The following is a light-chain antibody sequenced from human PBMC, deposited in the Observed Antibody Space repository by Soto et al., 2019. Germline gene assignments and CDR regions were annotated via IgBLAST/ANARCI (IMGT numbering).Light chain of an antibody. Sequence: EIVLTQSPGTLSLSPGERATLSCRASQSISSSHLAWHQQKPGPAPRLLIYDASSRPTGIPDRFSGSGSGTDFTLTISRLEPEDFAVYYCQQYGSSPPVTFGQGTRLEIK. V-gene: IGKV3-20*01. CDR1: QSISSSH. CDR2: DAS. J-gene: IGKJ5*01. CDR3: QQYGSSPPVT.